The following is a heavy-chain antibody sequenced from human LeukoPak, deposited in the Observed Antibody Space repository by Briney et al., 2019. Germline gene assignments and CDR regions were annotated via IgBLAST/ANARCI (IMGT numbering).Heavy chain of an antibody. D-gene: IGHD2-15*01. V-gene: IGHV3-53*01. Sequence: PGGSLRLSCAASGFTVSSNYMSWVRQAPGKGLEWVSVIYSGGSTYYADSVKGRFTISRDNSKNTLYLQMNSLRAEDTAVYYCARDCSGGSCYATGDWFDPWGQGTLVTVSS. CDR2: IYSGGST. CDR1: GFTVSSNY. CDR3: ARDCSGGSCYATGDWFDP. J-gene: IGHJ5*02.